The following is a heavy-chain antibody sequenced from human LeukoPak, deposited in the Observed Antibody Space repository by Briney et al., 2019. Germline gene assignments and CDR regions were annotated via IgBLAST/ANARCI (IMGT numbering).Heavy chain of an antibody. CDR1: GFTFSSYG. D-gene: IGHD3-10*01. CDR3: AKADYYGSRRSAFDI. Sequence: GSLRLSCAASGFTFSSYGMHWVRQAPGKGLEWVAVISYDGSNKYYADSVKGRFTISRDNSKNTLYPQMNGLRAEDTAVYYCAKADYYGSRRSAFDIWGQGTMVTVSS. J-gene: IGHJ3*02. CDR2: ISYDGSNK. V-gene: IGHV3-30*18.